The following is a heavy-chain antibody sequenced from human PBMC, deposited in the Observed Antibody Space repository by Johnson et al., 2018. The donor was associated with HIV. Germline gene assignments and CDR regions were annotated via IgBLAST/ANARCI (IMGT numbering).Heavy chain of an antibody. D-gene: IGHD1-7*01. CDR1: GFTFSSYA. Sequence: QVHLVESGGGVVQPGRSLRLSCAASGFTFSSYAMHWVRQAPGKGLEWVAFIRYDGSNKYYADSVKGRFTISRDNSKNTLYLQMNSLRAEDTAVYYCAKVKLELRYGAFDIWGQGTMVTVSS. CDR2: IRYDGSNK. V-gene: IGHV3-30*02. J-gene: IGHJ3*02. CDR3: AKVKLELRYGAFDI.